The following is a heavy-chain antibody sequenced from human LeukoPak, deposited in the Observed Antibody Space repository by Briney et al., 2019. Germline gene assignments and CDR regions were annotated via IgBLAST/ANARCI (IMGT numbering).Heavy chain of an antibody. J-gene: IGHJ5*02. CDR1: GFTFISYA. CDR3: AKDIGLRYFDWGNWFDP. Sequence: PGGSLRLSXAASGFTFISYAMSWVRQAPGKGLEWVSGISGSGGSTYYADSVKGRFTISRDNSKKTLYLQMNSLRAEDTAVYYCAKDIGLRYFDWGNWFDPWGQGTLVTVSS. CDR2: ISGSGGST. D-gene: IGHD3-9*01. V-gene: IGHV3-23*01.